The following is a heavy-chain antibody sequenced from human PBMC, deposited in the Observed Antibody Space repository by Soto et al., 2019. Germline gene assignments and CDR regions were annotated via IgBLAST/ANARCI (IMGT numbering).Heavy chain of an antibody. CDR3: ATSWELPRDDAFDI. Sequence: QVQLVQSGAEVKKPGSSVKVSCKASGGTFSSYAISWVRQAPGQGLEWMGGIIPIFGTANYAQKFQGRVTITADESTSTAYMGLSSLRSEDTGVYYCATSWELPRDDAFDIWGQGTMVTVSS. CDR1: GGTFSSYA. CDR2: IIPIFGTA. D-gene: IGHD1-26*01. V-gene: IGHV1-69*01. J-gene: IGHJ3*02.